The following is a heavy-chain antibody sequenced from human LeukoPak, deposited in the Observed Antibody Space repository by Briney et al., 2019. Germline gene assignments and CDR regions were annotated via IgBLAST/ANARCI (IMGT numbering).Heavy chain of an antibody. J-gene: IGHJ4*02. CDR3: ARDRNGEHDY. CDR2: IIPIFGTA. V-gene: IGHV1-69*06. Sequence: ASVKVSCKASGGTFSSYAISWVRHAPGQGLEWMGRIIPIFGTANYAQKFQGRVTITADKSTSTAYMELSSLRSEDTAVYYCARDRNGEHDYWGQGTLVTVSS. D-gene: IGHD4-17*01. CDR1: GGTFSSYA.